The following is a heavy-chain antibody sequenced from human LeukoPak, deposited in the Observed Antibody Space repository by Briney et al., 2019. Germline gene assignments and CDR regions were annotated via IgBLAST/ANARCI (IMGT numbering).Heavy chain of an antibody. V-gene: IGHV4-31*03. CDR3: ATATMVRGVTVFDY. J-gene: IGHJ4*02. D-gene: IGHD3-10*01. CDR2: IYYSGST. Sequence: PSETLSLTCTVSGGSISSGGYYWSWIRQHPGKGLEWIGYIYYSGSTYYNPSLKSRVTISVDTSKNQFSLKLSSVTAADTAVYYCATATMVRGVTVFDYWGQGTLVTVSS. CDR1: GGSISSGGYY.